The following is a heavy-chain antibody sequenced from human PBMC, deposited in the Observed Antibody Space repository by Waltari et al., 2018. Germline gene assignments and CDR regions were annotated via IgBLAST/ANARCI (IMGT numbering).Heavy chain of an antibody. CDR2: ISYSGST. CDR3: ARDRGALITISGGGPFDP. Sequence: VQLQGSGQGLVEPSGNLARTCPVSGGSISSHACRWVGQPPRKGLEWIGYISYSGSTNYNPSLKSRVTISVDTSKNQFSLKLSSVTAADTAVYYCARDRGALITISGGGPFDPWGQGTLVTVSS. D-gene: IGHD3-3*01. V-gene: IGHV4-59*11. CDR1: GGSISSHA. J-gene: IGHJ5*02.